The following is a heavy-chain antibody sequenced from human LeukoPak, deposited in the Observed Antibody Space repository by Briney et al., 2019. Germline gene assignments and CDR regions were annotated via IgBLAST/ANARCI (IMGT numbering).Heavy chain of an antibody. Sequence: GGSPRLSCAASGFTFSSHAMSWVRQGPGKGLDWVSPISVGGSSTYYADSVKGRFTIFRDNSKNTLYLQMNSLRAEDTAVYYCAKEGHDYVWGSYQEDWGQGTLVTVSS. J-gene: IGHJ4*02. CDR2: ISVGGSST. V-gene: IGHV3-23*01. CDR3: AKEGHDYVWGSYQED. D-gene: IGHD3-16*01. CDR1: GFTFSSHA.